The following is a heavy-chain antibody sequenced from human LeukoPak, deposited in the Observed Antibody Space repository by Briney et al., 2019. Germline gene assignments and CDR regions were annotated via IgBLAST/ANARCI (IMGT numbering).Heavy chain of an antibody. Sequence: GGSLRLSCAASGFTFSSYAMHWVRQAPGKGLEWVAVISYDGSNKYYADSVKGRFTISRDNSKNTLHLQMNSLRAEDTAVYYCAREGYYYDSSDYYSPPDCWGQGTLVTVSS. CDR1: GFTFSSYA. CDR3: AREGYYYDSSDYYSPPDC. V-gene: IGHV3-30*14. CDR2: ISYDGSNK. J-gene: IGHJ4*02. D-gene: IGHD3-22*01.